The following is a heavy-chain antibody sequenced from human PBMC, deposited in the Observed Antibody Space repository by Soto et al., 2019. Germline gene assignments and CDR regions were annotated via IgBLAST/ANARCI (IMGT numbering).Heavy chain of an antibody. CDR1: GFSLSNYA. D-gene: IGHD3-3*01. CDR3: ARIKLVEWFFINVDVYDMDV. J-gene: IGHJ6*02. Sequence: GGSLRLSCVASGFSLSNYAVNWVLQAPGKGLEWVSFISSDSRTIYYADSVEGRFTVSRDNARNSVSLQMDSLRDEDAAVYYCARIKLVEWFFINVDVYDMDVWGQGTPVTVSS. V-gene: IGHV3-48*02. CDR2: ISSDSRTI.